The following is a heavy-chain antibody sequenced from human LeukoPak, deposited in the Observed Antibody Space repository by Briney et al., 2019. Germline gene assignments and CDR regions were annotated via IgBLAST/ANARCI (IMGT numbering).Heavy chain of an antibody. J-gene: IGHJ4*02. Sequence: ASVRVSCKASGGTFSSYAISWVRQAPGQGLEWMGGIIPIFGTANYAQKFQGRVTITAEESTSTAFMELSSLRSEDTAVYYCARVVDGSGSGIDYWGQGTLVTVSS. V-gene: IGHV1-69*13. CDR3: ARVVDGSGSGIDY. D-gene: IGHD3-10*01. CDR1: GGTFSSYA. CDR2: IIPIFGTA.